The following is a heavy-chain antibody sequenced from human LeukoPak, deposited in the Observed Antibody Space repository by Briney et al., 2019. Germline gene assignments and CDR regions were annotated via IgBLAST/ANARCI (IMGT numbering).Heavy chain of an antibody. CDR1: GGSISSHY. D-gene: IGHD3-3*01. J-gene: IGHJ6*03. V-gene: IGHV4-59*11. CDR2: IYYSGST. CDR3: ARAGGRSCYDFWSSWGYMDV. Sequence: PSETLSLTCTVSGGSISSHYWSWIRQPPGKGLEWIGYIYYSGSTNYNPSLKSRVTISVDTSKNQFSLKLSSVTAADTAVYYCARAGGRSCYDFWSSWGYMDVWGKGTTVTVSS.